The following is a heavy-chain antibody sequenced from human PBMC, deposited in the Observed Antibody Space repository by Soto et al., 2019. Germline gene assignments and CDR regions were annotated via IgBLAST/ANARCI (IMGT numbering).Heavy chain of an antibody. V-gene: IGHV5-10-1*01. CDR3: ARMGGETRVMKGIEAAGPIDY. D-gene: IGHD6-13*01. CDR1: GYSFTRYC. J-gene: IGHJ4*01. CDR2: IDPSDSYT. Sequence: VESVTISCKVSGYSFTRYCIIWVIQMPGKGLACMGRIDPSDSYTNYSPSFQGHVTISADKSISTAYLQWSSLKASDTAMYYCARMGGETRVMKGIEAAGPIDYWGHGAMVTVSS.